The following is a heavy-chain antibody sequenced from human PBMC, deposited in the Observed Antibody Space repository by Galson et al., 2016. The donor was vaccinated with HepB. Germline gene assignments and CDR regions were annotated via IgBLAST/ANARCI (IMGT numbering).Heavy chain of an antibody. Sequence: SLRLSCAASGFTFGSFGMHWVRQPPGKGLEWLAVISYDGSNKNYGGSVKGRFTISRDNSKNTLYLQMNSLRADDTAMYYCAKIRVRGWGSFFGVDVWGQGTAVTVSS. D-gene: IGHD3-16*01. CDR2: ISYDGSNK. CDR1: GFTFGSFG. V-gene: IGHV3-30*18. CDR3: AKIRVRGWGSFFGVDV. J-gene: IGHJ6*02.